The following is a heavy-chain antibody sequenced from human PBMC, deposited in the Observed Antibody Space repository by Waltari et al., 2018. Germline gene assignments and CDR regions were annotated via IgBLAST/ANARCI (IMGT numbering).Heavy chain of an antibody. V-gene: IGHV3-21*01. D-gene: IGHD7-27*01. CDR3: ATGGWGFYLDN. CDR1: GFTFSSYS. J-gene: IGHJ4*02. Sequence: EVQLVESGGGLVKPGGSLRLSCAASGFTFSSYSMNWVRQAPGKGLEWISSISSPGTYTHYADSVKGLFTISGDNAKNSLYLQMNSLRAEDTGVYWCATGGWGFYLDNWGQGTLVTFSS. CDR2: ISSPGTYT.